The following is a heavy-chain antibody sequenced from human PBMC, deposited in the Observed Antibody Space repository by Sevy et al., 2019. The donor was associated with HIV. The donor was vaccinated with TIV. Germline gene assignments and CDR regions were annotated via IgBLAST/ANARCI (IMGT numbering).Heavy chain of an antibody. Sequence: GSLRLSCGGSGFTFRSYSMNWVRQAPGKGLEWVSSISSSSSYIYYADSVKGRFTISRDNAKNSLYLQMNSLRAEDTAVYYCARDERRGVLDYWSQGTLVTVSS. CDR1: GFTFRSYS. J-gene: IGHJ4*02. D-gene: IGHD3-10*01. CDR3: ARDERRGVLDY. V-gene: IGHV3-21*01. CDR2: ISSSSSYI.